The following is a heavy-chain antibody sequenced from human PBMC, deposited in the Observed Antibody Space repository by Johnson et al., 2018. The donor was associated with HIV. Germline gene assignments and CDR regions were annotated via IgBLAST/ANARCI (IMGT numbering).Heavy chain of an antibody. CDR1: GFTFDDYG. CDR3: AKELADSSGYYADAFDI. Sequence: EVQLVESGGGVVRPGGSLRLPCAASGFTFDDYGMSWVRQAPGKGLEWVANIKQDGSEKYYVDSVKGRFTISRDNPKNTLYLQMNSLRAEDTAVYYCAKELADSSGYYADAFDIWGQETRVTVSS. V-gene: IGHV3-7*01. D-gene: IGHD3-22*01. J-gene: IGHJ3*02. CDR2: IKQDGSEK.